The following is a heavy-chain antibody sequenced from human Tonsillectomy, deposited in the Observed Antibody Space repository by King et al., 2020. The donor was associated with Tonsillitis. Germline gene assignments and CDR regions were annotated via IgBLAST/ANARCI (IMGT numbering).Heavy chain of an antibody. CDR3: ATGGGASHDFWSGSPIYYYYGMDV. D-gene: IGHD3-3*01. J-gene: IGHJ6*02. CDR1: GFTFSSYG. V-gene: IGHV3-30*03. Sequence: VQLVESGGGVVQPGRSLRLSCAASGFTFSSYGMHWVRQAPGKGLEWVAVISYDGSNKYYADSVKGRFTISRDNSKNTLYLQMNSLRAEDTAVYYCATGGGASHDFWSGSPIYYYYGMDVWGQGTTVTVSS. CDR2: ISYDGSNK.